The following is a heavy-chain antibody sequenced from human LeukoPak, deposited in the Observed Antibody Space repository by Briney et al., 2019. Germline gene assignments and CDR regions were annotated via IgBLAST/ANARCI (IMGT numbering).Heavy chain of an antibody. V-gene: IGHV1-18*01. CDR2: ISAYNGNT. D-gene: IGHD3-9*01. CDR3: ARGPAYYDILTGYYTLWYFDY. J-gene: IGHJ4*02. CDR1: GYTFTSYG. Sequence: GASVKVSCKASGYTFTSYGISWVRQAPGQGLEWMGWISAYNGNTNYAQKFQGRVTMTRDTSISTAYMELSRLRSDDTAVYYCARGPAYYDILTGYYTLWYFDYWGQGTLVTVSS.